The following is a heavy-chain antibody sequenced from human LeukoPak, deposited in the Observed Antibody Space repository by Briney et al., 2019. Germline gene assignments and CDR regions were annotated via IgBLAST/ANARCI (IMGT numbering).Heavy chain of an antibody. CDR1: GFTVSSNY. V-gene: IGHV3-53*01. CDR2: IYSGGTT. Sequence: PGGSLRLSCAASGFTVSSNYMSWVRQAPGKGLEWVSVIYSGGTTCYADSVKGRFIISRDNSKNTLFLQMNSLRAEDTAMYYCARSGGAANFDSWCQGTLVTVSS. D-gene: IGHD5-18*01. J-gene: IGHJ4*02. CDR3: ARSGGAANFDS.